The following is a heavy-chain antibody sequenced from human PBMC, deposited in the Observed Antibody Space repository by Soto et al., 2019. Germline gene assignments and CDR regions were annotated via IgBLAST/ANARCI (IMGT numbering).Heavy chain of an antibody. J-gene: IGHJ6*02. D-gene: IGHD3-3*01. CDR3: AREPAHYDFWSGYYYYYYGMDV. CDR1: GFTFSSYG. Sequence: QVQLVESGGGVVQPGRSLRFSCAASGFTFSSYGMHWVRQAPGKGLEWVAVIWYDGSNKYYADSVKGRFTISRDNSKNTLYLQMNSLRAEDTAVYYCAREPAHYDFWSGYYYYYYGMDVWGQGTTVTVSS. CDR2: IWYDGSNK. V-gene: IGHV3-33*01.